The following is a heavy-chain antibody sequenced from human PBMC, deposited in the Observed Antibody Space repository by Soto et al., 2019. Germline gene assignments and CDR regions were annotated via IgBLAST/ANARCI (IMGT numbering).Heavy chain of an antibody. CDR2: IYKSATT. V-gene: IGHV4-30-4*01. CDR1: SDSISNLDYF. D-gene: IGHD7-27*01. CDR3: ARGRYCLTGRCFPNWFDS. J-gene: IGHJ5*01. Sequence: SETLSLTCSVSSDSISNLDYFWAWIRQPPGQALEYLGYIYKSATTYYNPSFESRVAISVDTSKSQFSLNVTSVTAADTAVYFCARGRYCLTGRCFPNWFDSWGQGDLVT.